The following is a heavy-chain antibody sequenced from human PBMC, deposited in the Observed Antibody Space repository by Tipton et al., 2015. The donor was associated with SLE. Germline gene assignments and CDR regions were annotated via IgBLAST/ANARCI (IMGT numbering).Heavy chain of an antibody. CDR1: GGSISTTDHY. Sequence: TLSLTCSVSGGSISTTDHYWGWIRQPPGKGLEWIGSVFYSGNTYYNPSLKTRITISVDRSMVHFSLRLASVTAADTAVYYCARAIGVNYFNFWGQGILVNVSP. V-gene: IGHV4-39*02. J-gene: IGHJ4*02. CDR3: ARAIGVNYFNF. D-gene: IGHD3-16*01. CDR2: VFYSGNT.